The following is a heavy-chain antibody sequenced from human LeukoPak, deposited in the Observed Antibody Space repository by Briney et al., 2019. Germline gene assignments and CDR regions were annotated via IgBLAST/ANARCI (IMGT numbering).Heavy chain of an antibody. D-gene: IGHD3-10*02. CDR3: AELGITMIGGV. CDR1: GFTFSSYE. V-gene: IGHV3-48*03. Sequence: PGGSLRLSCAASGFTFSSYEMNWVRQARGKGREGVSYISSSGRTIYYADSVKGRFTISRDNAKNSLYLQMNSLRAEDTPVYYCAELGITMIGGVWGKGTTVTISS. J-gene: IGHJ6*04. CDR2: ISSSGRTI.